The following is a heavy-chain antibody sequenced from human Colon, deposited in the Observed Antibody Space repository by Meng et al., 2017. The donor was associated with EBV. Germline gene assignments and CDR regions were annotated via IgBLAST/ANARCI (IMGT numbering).Heavy chain of an antibody. CDR3: ARVRVIPAAVGFDY. D-gene: IGHD2-2*01. CDR2: IYRGGGT. J-gene: IGHJ4*02. Sequence: GSGPGLVGPSGPPSPTWPCRVGSLSTSDWWSWVRQPPGKGLEWIGEIYRGGGTNYNPSFKSRVTISVDTSNNHFSLKLSYVTAADTAVYYCARVRVIPAAVGFDYWGQGTLVTVSS. CDR1: VGSLSTSDW. V-gene: IGHV4-4*02.